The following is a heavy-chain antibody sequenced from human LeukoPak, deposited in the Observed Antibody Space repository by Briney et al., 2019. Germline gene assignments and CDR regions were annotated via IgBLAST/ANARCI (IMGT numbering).Heavy chain of an antibody. CDR1: GFTFSSYA. V-gene: IGHV3-23*01. CDR3: AKVSRRGYSYGYFDY. J-gene: IGHJ4*02. D-gene: IGHD5-18*01. CDR2: ISGSGGST. Sequence: GGSLRLSCAASGFTFSSYAMSWVRQAPGKGLEWVSAISGSGGSTYYADSVKGRFTISRDNSKNTLYLQMNSLRAEDTAVYYCAKVSRRGYSYGYFDYWGQGTLVTVSS.